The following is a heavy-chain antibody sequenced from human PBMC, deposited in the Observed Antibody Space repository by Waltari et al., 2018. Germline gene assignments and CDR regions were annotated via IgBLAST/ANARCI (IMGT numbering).Heavy chain of an antibody. D-gene: IGHD4-17*01. CDR1: RFNFSNPL. Sequence: EWQLAESGGGLVKPGGSLRLSCAAPRFNFSNPLIRRLAQAPGKGLEWGGRIKSKTEGGTTDYAAPVKGRFTISRDDSKNTLYLQMNSLKTEDTAVYYCTTGDYGGTFDYWGQGTLVTVSS. J-gene: IGHJ4*02. CDR3: TTGDYGGTFDY. V-gene: IGHV3-15*01. CDR2: IKSKTEGGTT.